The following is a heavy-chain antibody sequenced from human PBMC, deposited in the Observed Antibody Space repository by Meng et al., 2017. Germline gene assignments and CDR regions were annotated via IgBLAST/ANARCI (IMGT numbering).Heavy chain of an antibody. CDR2: VIPSLDRT. J-gene: IGHJ4*02. V-gene: IGHV1-69*05. CDR3: ARDARPYYSGSGSYYKVGQFDY. CDR1: GGSFSHYA. D-gene: IGHD3-10*01. Sequence: SVKVSCKASGGSFSHYAFNWVRQGPGQGLEWMGRVIPSLDRTDYAQKFQGRFTITTDESTTTIYMDLGSLTSDDTAVYFCARDARPYYSGSGSYYKVGQFDYWGQGVLVTVSS.